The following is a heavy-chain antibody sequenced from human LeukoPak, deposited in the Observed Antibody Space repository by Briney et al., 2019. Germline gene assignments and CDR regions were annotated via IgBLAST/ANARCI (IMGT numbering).Heavy chain of an antibody. CDR2: ISYDVSNK. CDR1: GFTFSSYA. Sequence: GRSLRLSCAASGFTFSSYAMHWVRQAPGKGLEWVAVISYDVSNKYYADSVKGRFTISRDNSKNTLYLQMNSLRAEDTAVYYCARVESSGYYYHYWGQGTLVTVSS. D-gene: IGHD3-22*01. CDR3: ARVESSGYYYHY. V-gene: IGHV3-30*04. J-gene: IGHJ4*02.